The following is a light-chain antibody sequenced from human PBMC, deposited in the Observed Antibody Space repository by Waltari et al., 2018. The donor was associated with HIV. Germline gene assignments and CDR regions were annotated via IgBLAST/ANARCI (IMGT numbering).Light chain of an antibody. J-gene: IGLJ2*01. Sequence: SYELTQPPSMSVSPGQTANIVCSGDKLGDKYVSWYQQKPGQSPVLVIYQDNKRPSGIPERFSGSSSGNTATLTIRGAHSLDEADYYCSTWDGGLRGVVFGGGTKLTVL. CDR1: KLGDKY. CDR3: STWDGGLRGVV. V-gene: IGLV3-1*01. CDR2: QDN.